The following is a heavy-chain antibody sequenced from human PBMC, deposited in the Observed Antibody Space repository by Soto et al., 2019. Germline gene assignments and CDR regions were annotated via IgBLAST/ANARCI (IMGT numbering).Heavy chain of an antibody. Sequence: ASVKVSCKAFGYTFTIYYIPWVRQAPGQGLEWMGVINTSGGSPTYAQKFQDRVTMTRDTSTSTVYMELSSLRSEDTAVYYCARGGRDSDYYYYYGMDVWGQGTTVTVSS. V-gene: IGHV1-46*01. CDR1: GYTFTIYY. J-gene: IGHJ6*02. D-gene: IGHD6-25*01. CDR3: ARGGRDSDYYYYYGMDV. CDR2: INTSGGSP.